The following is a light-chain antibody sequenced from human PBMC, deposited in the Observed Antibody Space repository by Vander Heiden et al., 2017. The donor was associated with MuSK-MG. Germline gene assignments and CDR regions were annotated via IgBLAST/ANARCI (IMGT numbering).Light chain of an antibody. Sequence: DIVMTQSPLSLPVTPGEPASISCRSSQSLLYSNGYNYMDWYLQKPGQSPQLLIYLGSNRASGVPDRFSGSGSGTDFTLKISRVEAEDVGVYYCLQALQLPRTFGQGTKVEIK. CDR2: LGS. J-gene: IGKJ1*01. V-gene: IGKV2-28*01. CDR3: LQALQLPRT. CDR1: QSLLYSNGYNY.